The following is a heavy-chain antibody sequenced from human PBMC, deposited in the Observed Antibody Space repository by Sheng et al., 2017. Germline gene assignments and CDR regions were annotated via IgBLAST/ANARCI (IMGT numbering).Heavy chain of an antibody. J-gene: IGHJ4*02. CDR2: INHSGST. D-gene: IGHD6-19*01. CDR1: GGSFSGYY. Sequence: QVQLQQWGAGLLKPSETLSLTCAVYGGSFSGYYWSWIRQPPGKGLEWIGEINHSGSTNYNPSLKSRVTISVDTSKNQFSLKLSSVTAADTAVYYCAREPKYSSGWYGYDYWGQGTLVTVSS. V-gene: IGHV4-34*01. CDR3: AREPKYSSGWYGYDY.